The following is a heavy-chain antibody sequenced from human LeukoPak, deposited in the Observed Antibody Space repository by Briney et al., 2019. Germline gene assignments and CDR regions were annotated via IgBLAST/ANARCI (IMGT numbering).Heavy chain of an antibody. CDR3: ARGPGWNYFDF. Sequence: GGSLRLSCVASGFTINNYVMNWVRQAPGKGLEWVATISYDGSNQYYADSVKGLLSIFRDNSENTVYLQMNSLRPEDTAIFYRARGPGWNYFDFWGQGTLVTVSS. D-gene: IGHD1-1*01. CDR1: GFTINNYV. V-gene: IGHV3-30-3*01. CDR2: ISYDGSNQ. J-gene: IGHJ4*02.